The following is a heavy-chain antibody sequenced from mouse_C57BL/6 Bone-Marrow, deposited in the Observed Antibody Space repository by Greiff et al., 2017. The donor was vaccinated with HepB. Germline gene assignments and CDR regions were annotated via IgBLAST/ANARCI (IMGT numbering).Heavy chain of an antibody. D-gene: IGHD2-3*01. CDR3: ARWATIHDGYYVY. CDR1: GYIFTSYD. CDR2: IYPRDGST. Sequence: VQLQQSGPELVKPGASVKLSCKASGYIFTSYDINWVKQRPGQGLEWIGWIYPRDGSTTYNEKFTGKATLTVDTSSSTAYMELHSLTSEDSAVYFCARWATIHDGYYVYWGQGTTLTVSS. J-gene: IGHJ2*01. V-gene: IGHV1-85*01.